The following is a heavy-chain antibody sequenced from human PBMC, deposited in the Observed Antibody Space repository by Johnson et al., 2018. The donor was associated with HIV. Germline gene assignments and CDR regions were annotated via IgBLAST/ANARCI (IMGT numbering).Heavy chain of an antibody. CDR2: MNWHGGST. Sequence: VQMVESGGGLVKPGGSLRLSCAASGFTFDDYGLSWVRQAPGKGLEWVSGMNWHGGSTGYADSVKGRCTISRDNAKSSLYLQMNSLRVEDTALYYCARGRPWGWELRRDAFDIWGQGTMVTVSS. CDR3: ARGRPWGWELRRDAFDI. V-gene: IGHV3-20*04. CDR1: GFTFDDYG. J-gene: IGHJ3*02. D-gene: IGHD1-26*01.